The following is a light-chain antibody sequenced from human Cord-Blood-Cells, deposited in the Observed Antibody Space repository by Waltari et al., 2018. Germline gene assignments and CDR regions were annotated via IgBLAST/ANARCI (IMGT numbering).Light chain of an antibody. CDR1: QSISRY. J-gene: IGKJ1*01. V-gene: IGKV1-39*01. CDR3: QQSYSTPWT. Sequence: DIQMTQSPSSLSASVGDRVTITCRASQSISRYLNWYQQKPGKAPKLLIYAGSKLESGVPLRFCLSGSSRECAHTISRLQPGDFATYYGQQSYSTPWTVGQGTQVEIK. CDR2: AGS.